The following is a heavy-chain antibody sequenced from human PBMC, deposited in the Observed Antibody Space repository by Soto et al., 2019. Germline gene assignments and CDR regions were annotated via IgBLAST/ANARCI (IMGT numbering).Heavy chain of an antibody. D-gene: IGHD3-3*01. CDR2: IYYSGST. CDR1: GGSVSSGSYY. V-gene: IGHV4-61*01. Sequence: SETLSLTCTVSGGSVSSGSYYWSWIRQPPGKGLEWIGYIYYSGSTNYNPSLKSRVTISVDTSKNQLSLKLSSVTAADTAVYYCARVKGGDYDFWSGYYKYYYYGMDVWGQGTTVTVSS. CDR3: ARVKGGDYDFWSGYYKYYYYGMDV. J-gene: IGHJ6*02.